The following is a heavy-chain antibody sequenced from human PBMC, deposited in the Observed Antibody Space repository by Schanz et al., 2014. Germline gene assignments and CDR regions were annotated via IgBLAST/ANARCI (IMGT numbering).Heavy chain of an antibody. CDR1: GFDFNSSS. J-gene: IGHJ4*02. CDR3: AKQIHYDILTVTRN. Sequence: EVRLVESGGGLVQPGGSLRLSCEASGFDFNSSSMNWVRQVPGKGLEWLSYIATSSSTRHYADSVKGRVTISRDNSKNTLYLQMNSLRAEDTAVYYCAKQIHYDILTVTRNWGQGTLVTVSS. D-gene: IGHD3-9*01. V-gene: IGHV3-48*01. CDR2: IATSSSTR.